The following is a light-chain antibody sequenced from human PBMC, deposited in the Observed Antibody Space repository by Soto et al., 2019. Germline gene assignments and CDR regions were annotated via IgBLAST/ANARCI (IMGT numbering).Light chain of an antibody. CDR1: SSNIGSNT. V-gene: IGLV1-44*01. CDR2: SNN. CDR3: AAWDDSLNGSVV. J-gene: IGLJ2*01. Sequence: QSVLTQPPSASGTPGQRVTISCSGSSSNIGSNTVNWYQQLPGTAPKLLIYSNNQRPSGVPARFSGSKSGTSASLAIGGLQSEDEADYYCAAWDDSLNGSVVFGGGTKLTVL.